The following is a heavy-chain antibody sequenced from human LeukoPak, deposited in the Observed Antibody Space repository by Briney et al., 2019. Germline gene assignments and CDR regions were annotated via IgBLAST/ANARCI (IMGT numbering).Heavy chain of an antibody. CDR3: ARDTGIAVAGTVEN. D-gene: IGHD6-19*01. CDR1: GGSISSGSYY. CDR2: IYTSGST. J-gene: IGHJ4*02. V-gene: IGHV4-61*02. Sequence: PSQTLSLTCTVSGGSISSGSYYWSWIRQPAGKGLEWIGRIYTSGSTNYNPSLKSRVTMSVDTSNNQFSLKLSSVPAADTAVYYCARDTGIAVAGTVENWGQGTLVTVSS.